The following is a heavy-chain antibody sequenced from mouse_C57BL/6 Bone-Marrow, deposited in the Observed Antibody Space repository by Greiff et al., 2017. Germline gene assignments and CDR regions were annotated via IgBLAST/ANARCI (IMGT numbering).Heavy chain of an antibody. CDR2: IDPSDSYT. D-gene: IGHD1-1*01. J-gene: IGHJ1*03. Sequence: QVQLQQPGAELVMPGASVKLSCKASGYTFTSYWMHWVKQRPGQGLEWIGEIDPSDSYTNYNQKFKGKSTLTVDKSSSTAYMQLSSLTSEDSAVYYCARRGGTKVVAHFDVWGTGTTVTVSS. V-gene: IGHV1-69*01. CDR3: ARRGGTKVVAHFDV. CDR1: GYTFTSYW.